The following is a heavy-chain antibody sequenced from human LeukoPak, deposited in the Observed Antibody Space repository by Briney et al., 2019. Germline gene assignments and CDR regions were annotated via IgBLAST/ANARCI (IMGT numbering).Heavy chain of an antibody. CDR2: VNHSGST. CDR3: ARGGIRVGFVVVVAVPVRRYFFDY. D-gene: IGHD2-15*01. CDR1: GGSFSDYY. V-gene: IGHV4-34*01. Sequence: SETLSLTCAVFGGSFSDYYWSWIRQPPGKGLEWIGEVNHSGSTNCNPSLKSRITMSVDTSKNQFSLRLSSVTAADTAVYYCARGGIRVGFVVVVAVPVRRYFFDYWGQGALVTVSS. J-gene: IGHJ4*02.